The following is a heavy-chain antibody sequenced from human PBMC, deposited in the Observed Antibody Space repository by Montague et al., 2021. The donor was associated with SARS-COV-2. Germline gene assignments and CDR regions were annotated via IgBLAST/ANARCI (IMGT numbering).Heavy chain of an antibody. D-gene: IGHD6-19*01. Sequence: PALVKPTQTLTLTCTFSGFSLSTSGMCVSWIRQPPGKALEWPARXXWDDDKYYSTSLKTRLTISRDTSKNQVVLTMTNMDPVDTATYYCAREYSSGVYFDYWGQGTLVTVSS. CDR2: XXWDDDK. V-gene: IGHV2-70*11. CDR3: AREYSSGVYFDY. CDR1: GFSLSTSGMC. J-gene: IGHJ4*02.